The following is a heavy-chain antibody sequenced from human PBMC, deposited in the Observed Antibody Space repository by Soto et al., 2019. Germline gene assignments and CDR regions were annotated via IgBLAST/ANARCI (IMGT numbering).Heavy chain of an antibody. CDR2: ISSTTNYI. CDR3: ARDPRLMVYAPLDY. J-gene: IGHJ4*02. Sequence: GGSLRLSCAASGFTFTRYSMNWVRQAPGKGLEWVSSISSTTNYIYYADSVKGRFTISRDNAKNSLYLQMNSLRAEDTAVYYCARDPRLMVYAPLDYWGQGTLVTVSS. D-gene: IGHD2-8*01. CDR1: GFTFTRYS. V-gene: IGHV3-21*01.